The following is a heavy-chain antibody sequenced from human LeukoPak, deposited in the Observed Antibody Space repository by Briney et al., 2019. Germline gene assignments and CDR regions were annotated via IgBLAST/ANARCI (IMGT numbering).Heavy chain of an antibody. D-gene: IGHD6-19*01. J-gene: IGHJ4*02. Sequence: ASVKVSCKASGYTFTGYYMHWVRQAPGQGLEWMGWINPNSGGTNYAQKFQGRVTMTRDTSISTAYMELSRLRSEDTAVYYCAALLAVAGTRTLDYWGQGTLVTVSS. CDR3: AALLAVAGTRTLDY. V-gene: IGHV1-2*02. CDR1: GYTFTGYY. CDR2: INPNSGGT.